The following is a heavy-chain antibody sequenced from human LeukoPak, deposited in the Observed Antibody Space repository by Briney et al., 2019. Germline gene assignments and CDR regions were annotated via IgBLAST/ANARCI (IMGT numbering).Heavy chain of an antibody. Sequence: AETLSLTCAAYGGTVSSYYLSWIRQPPGKGLEWIAEINHSGSTNYNPSLKSRVTISVDTSKNQFSLKLSSVTAADTAVYYCARCPYYYGSGSYDYWGQGTLVTVSS. V-gene: IGHV4-34*01. CDR1: GGTVSSYY. CDR2: INHSGST. D-gene: IGHD3-10*01. J-gene: IGHJ4*02. CDR3: ARCPYYYGSGSYDY.